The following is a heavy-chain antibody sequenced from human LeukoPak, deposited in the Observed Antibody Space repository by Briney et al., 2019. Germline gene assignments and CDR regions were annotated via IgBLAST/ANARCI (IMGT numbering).Heavy chain of an antibody. Sequence: GGSLRLSCAASGFTFSSYAMHWVRQAPGKGLEWVAVISYDGSNKYYADSVKGRFTISRDNSKNTLYLQMNSLRAEDTAVYYCANSDSSGYYDYWGQGTLVTVSS. CDR3: ANSDSSGYYDY. V-gene: IGHV3-30-3*01. J-gene: IGHJ4*02. CDR2: ISYDGSNK. D-gene: IGHD3-22*01. CDR1: GFTFSSYA.